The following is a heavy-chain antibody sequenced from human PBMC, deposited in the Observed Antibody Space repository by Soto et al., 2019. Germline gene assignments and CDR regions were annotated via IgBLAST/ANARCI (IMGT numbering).Heavy chain of an antibody. CDR3: ASEGVRDISTWIFAY. CDR1: GGTFSSYA. Sequence: QVQLVQSGAEVKKPGSSVQVSCKASGGTFSSYAISWVRQAPGQGLEWMGGIIPIFGTANYAQRFQGRVKINAAESTSTAYMELSSLRSEDTAVYYWASEGVRDISTWIFAYLGEGTLVTVSS. V-gene: IGHV1-69*12. CDR2: IIPIFGTA. J-gene: IGHJ4*02. D-gene: IGHD6-13*01.